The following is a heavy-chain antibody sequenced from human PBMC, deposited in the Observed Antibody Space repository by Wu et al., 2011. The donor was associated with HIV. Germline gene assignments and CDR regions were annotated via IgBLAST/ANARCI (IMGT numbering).Heavy chain of an antibody. CDR1: GYTFTNYG. J-gene: IGHJ3*02. CDR2: INPTSGGT. D-gene: IGHD6-19*01. V-gene: IGHV1-2*02. Sequence: QVQLVQSGAEVKKPGASVKVSCKTSGYTFTNYGITWVRQAPGQGFEWMGWINPTSGGTKYAQKFQGRVTMTRDTSISTVYMELSNLRSDDTAVYYCARGGGIVVAGLAFDIWAKDNGHRLF. CDR3: ARGGGIVVAGLAFDI.